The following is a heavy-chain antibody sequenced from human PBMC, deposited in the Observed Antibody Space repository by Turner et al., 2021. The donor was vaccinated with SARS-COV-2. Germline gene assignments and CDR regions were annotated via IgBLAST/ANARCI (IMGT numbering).Heavy chain of an antibody. Sequence: QLQLQESGPGLVKASETLSLTCTVSGASIGSSRNYWGWIRQPPGKGLEWIGSINYSGRTYYKSSLKSRVTISVDTSKNQISLKLSTVIAADTAKYYCARHDSRITNIIVVPRNWFDPWGQGTLVTVSS. CDR1: GASIGSSRNY. CDR3: ARHDSRITNIIVVPRNWFDP. V-gene: IGHV4-39*01. D-gene: IGHD3-22*01. CDR2: INYSGRT. J-gene: IGHJ5*02.